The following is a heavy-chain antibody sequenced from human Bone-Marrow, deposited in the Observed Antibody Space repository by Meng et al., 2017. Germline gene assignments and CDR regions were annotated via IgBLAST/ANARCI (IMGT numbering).Heavy chain of an antibody. CDR1: GDSISSDIW. Sequence: QVQLQESGPGRVKPAGTLALTCTGSGDSISSDIWWSWVRQPPGKGLEWIGEVYHRGDTNYNPSLKSRVDISVDKSKNQFYLSLFSVTAADTAVYYCGRDQGRELINHWGQGTLVTVSS. CDR3: GRDQGRELINH. J-gene: IGHJ4*02. D-gene: IGHD1-7*01. V-gene: IGHV4-4*02. CDR2: VYHRGDT.